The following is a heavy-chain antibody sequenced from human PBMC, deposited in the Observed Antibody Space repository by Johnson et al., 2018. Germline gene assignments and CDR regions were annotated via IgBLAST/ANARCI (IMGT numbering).Heavy chain of an antibody. CDR3: GRDMITVGGVIVQGYYGMDV. V-gene: IGHV3-21*05. D-gene: IGHD3-16*02. Sequence: VQLVQSGGGLVKPGGSLRLSCAASGFTFSSYSMNWVRQAPGKGLEWVSYISSSSSTIYYADSVKGRFTISRDNAKNSLYLERNSLRAEETGVYYAGRDMITVGGVIVQGYYGMDVWGQGTTVTVSS. J-gene: IGHJ6*02. CDR1: GFTFSSYS. CDR2: ISSSSSTI.